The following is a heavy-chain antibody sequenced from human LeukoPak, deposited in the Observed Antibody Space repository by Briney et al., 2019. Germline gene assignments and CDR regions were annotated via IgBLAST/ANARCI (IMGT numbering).Heavy chain of an antibody. CDR3: ARELRFLEWLLQGYNWFDP. D-gene: IGHD3-3*01. CDR1: GGTFSSYA. J-gene: IGHJ5*02. V-gene: IGHV1-69*13. CDR2: IIPIFGTA. Sequence: SVKVSCKASGGTFSSYAISWVRQAPGQGLEWMGGIIPIFGTANYAQKFQGRVTITADESTSTAYMELSSLRSEDTAVYYCARELRFLEWLLQGYNWFDPWGQGTLVTVSS.